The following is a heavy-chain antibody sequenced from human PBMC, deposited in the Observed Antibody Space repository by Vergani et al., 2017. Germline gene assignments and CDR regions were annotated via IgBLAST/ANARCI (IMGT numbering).Heavy chain of an antibody. V-gene: IGHV4-31*03. CDR1: GGSISSGGYY. CDR3: ARYRLRHNPFDY. Sequence: QVQLQQWGAGLLKPSQTLSLTCTVSGGSISSGGYYWSWIRQHPGKGLEWIGYIYYSGSTYYNPSLKSRVTISVDTSKNQFSLKLSSVTAADTAVYYCARYRLRHNPFDYWGQGTLVTVSS. D-gene: IGHD1-14*01. J-gene: IGHJ4*02. CDR2: IYYSGST.